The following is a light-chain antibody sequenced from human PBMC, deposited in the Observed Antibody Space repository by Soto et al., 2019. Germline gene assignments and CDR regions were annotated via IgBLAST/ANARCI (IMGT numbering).Light chain of an antibody. V-gene: IGKV1-39*01. CDR2: GAS. J-gene: IGKJ2*01. CDR1: QSISSS. CDR3: LQTYISLYT. Sequence: DIQMTQSPSSLSASVGDTVTITCRASQSISSSVNWYQQTPGKAPRLLIFGASVLQSGVPSRFRGAGSGTHFSLTISSLQPEDFASYYCLQTYISLYTFGQGTKLEIK.